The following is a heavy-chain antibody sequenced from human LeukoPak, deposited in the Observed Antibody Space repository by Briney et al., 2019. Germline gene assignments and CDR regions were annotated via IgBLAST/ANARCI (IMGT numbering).Heavy chain of an antibody. CDR3: ARATYYYDSSGYYHPGYFDY. V-gene: IGHV1-18*01. CDR1: GYTFTSYG. CDR2: ISAYNGNT. Sequence: GASVTVSCKASGYTFTSYGISWVRQAPGQGLEWMGWISAYNGNTNYAQKLQGRVTMTTDTSTSTAYMELRSLRSDDTAVYYCARATYYYDSSGYYHPGYFDYWGQGTLVTVSS. D-gene: IGHD3-22*01. J-gene: IGHJ4*02.